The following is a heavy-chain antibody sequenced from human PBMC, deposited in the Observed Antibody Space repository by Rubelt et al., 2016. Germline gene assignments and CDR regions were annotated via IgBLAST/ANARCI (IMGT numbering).Heavy chain of an antibody. Sequence: GFTFSSYGMHWVRQAPGKGLEWVAVIWYDGSNKYYADSVKGRFTISRDNSKNTLYLQMNSLRDEDTALYYCARDWYDSSGDSHGMDVWGQGTTVTVYS. J-gene: IGHJ6*02. CDR1: GFTFSSYG. CDR3: ARDWYDSSGDSHGMDV. CDR2: IWYDGSNK. V-gene: IGHV3-30*19. D-gene: IGHD3-22*01.